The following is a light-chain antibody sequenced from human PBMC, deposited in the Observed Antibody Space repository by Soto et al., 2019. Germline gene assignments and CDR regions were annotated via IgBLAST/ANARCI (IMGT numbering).Light chain of an antibody. Sequence: EIVLTQSPDTLYLSPGEGATLSCRASQRVNSSYLAWYQQKHDQAPRLLISGASDRAAGVPARVSGSGSGTDFTLTISRLEPEDFADYYCQQYVNSPVTFGQGTRLQIK. CDR2: GAS. J-gene: IGKJ2*01. V-gene: IGKV3-20*01. CDR1: QRVNSSY. CDR3: QQYVNSPVT.